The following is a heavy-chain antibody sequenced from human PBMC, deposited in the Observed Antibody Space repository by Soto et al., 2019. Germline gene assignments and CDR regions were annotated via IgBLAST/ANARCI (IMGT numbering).Heavy chain of an antibody. CDR2: INAGNGNT. J-gene: IGHJ4*02. CDR1: GYTFSNYG. Sequence: GASVKVSCKASGYTFSNYGIHWVRQAPGQRLEWMGWINAGNGNTKYSQKFQDRVTITRDTSATTAYMELSSLRSDDTAVYYCARVAWEPKPKFDYWGQGTLVTVSS. D-gene: IGHD1-26*01. CDR3: ARVAWEPKPKFDY. V-gene: IGHV1-3*01.